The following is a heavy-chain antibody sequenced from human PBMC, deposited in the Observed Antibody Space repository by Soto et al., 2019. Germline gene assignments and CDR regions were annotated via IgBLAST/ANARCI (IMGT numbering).Heavy chain of an antibody. Sequence: QVQLMQSGAEVKKPGSSVKVSCKASGGTFSTSAISWVRQAPGEGLEWVGGIMPVFATPDYAQKFQDRVTISAYESTTTAYLELTSLTTDDTAVYYCARDKDRQQLGGNYYYILDVWGQGTAITVSS. J-gene: IGHJ6*02. V-gene: IGHV1-69*12. CDR1: GGTFSTSA. CDR2: IMPVFATP. D-gene: IGHD3-3*02. CDR3: ARDKDRQQLGGNYYYILDV.